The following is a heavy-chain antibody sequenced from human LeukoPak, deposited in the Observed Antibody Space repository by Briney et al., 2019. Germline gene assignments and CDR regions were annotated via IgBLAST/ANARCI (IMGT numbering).Heavy chain of an antibody. CDR3: ARDSGYPPY. CDR1: GFTFSSYS. J-gene: IGHJ4*02. D-gene: IGHD5-12*01. CDR2: ITASGTAM. V-gene: IGHV3-48*01. Sequence: GGSLRLSCAASGFTFSSYSMNWVRQAPGKGLEWVSHITASGTAMFYADSVKGRFTISRDNSKNTLYLQMNSLRAEDAAVYYCARDSGYPPYWGQGTLVTVSS.